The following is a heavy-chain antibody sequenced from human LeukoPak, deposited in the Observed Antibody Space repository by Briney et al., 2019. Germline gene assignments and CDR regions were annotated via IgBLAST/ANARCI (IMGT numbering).Heavy chain of an antibody. D-gene: IGHD6-19*01. CDR3: ARDARTSVAGPVPPSNWLDP. J-gene: IGHJ5*02. CDR1: GGSISSYY. V-gene: IGHV4-59*01. Sequence: SETLSLTCTVSGGSISSYYWNWIRQPPGKGLQWIGYLYYSGNTYYNPSLKSRVIISLDTSNNQLSLKLISVTAADTAVYYCARDARTSVAGPVPPSNWLDPWGQGTLVTVSS. CDR2: LYYSGNT.